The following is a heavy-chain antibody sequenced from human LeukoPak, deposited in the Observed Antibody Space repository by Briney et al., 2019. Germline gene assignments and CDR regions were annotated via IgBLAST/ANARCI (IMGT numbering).Heavy chain of an antibody. J-gene: IGHJ4*02. D-gene: IGHD3-22*01. CDR1: GFTFSSYG. V-gene: IGHV3-30*03. CDR2: ISYDGSTK. Sequence: GRSLRLSCAASGFTFSSYGMHWVRQAPGKGLEWVAVISYDGSTKYYTNSVKGRFTISRDNSKNTLYLQMNSLRAEDTAVYYCARGSSSTGYYFDYWGQGTLVTVSS. CDR3: ARGSSSTGYYFDY.